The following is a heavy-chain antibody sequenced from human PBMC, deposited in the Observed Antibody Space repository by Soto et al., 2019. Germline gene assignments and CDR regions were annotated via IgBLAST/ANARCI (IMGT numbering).Heavy chain of an antibody. CDR1: GFTFSSYW. CDR3: ARVRGYSSGPSWFDP. V-gene: IGHV3-7*03. J-gene: IGHJ5*02. Sequence: LRLSCSASGFTFSSYWMSLVRQAPVKGLEWVANIKQDGSEKYYVDSVKGRFTISRDNAKNSLYLQMNSLRAEDTAVYYCARVRGYSSGPSWFDPWGQGTLVTVSS. D-gene: IGHD6-19*01. CDR2: IKQDGSEK.